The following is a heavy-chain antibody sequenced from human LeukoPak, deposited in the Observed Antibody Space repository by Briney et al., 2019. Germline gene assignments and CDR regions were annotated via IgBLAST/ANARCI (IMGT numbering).Heavy chain of an antibody. D-gene: IGHD1-1*01. J-gene: IGHJ6*03. V-gene: IGHV4-59*01. CDR2: VDHTGST. CDR3: ARGRVSSSTWYSTYYYYFYMDV. CDR1: DDSITMYY. Sequence: KSSETLSLTCTVSDDSITMYYWTWIRQPPGKGLEWIGYVDHTGSTNFNPSLNGRVSISRDTTKNFFSLRLRSVTAADTAVYFCARGRVSSSTWYSTYYYYFYMDVWGKGTTVTVSS.